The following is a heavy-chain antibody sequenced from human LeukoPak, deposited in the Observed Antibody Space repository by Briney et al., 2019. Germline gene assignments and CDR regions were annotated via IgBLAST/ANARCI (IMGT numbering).Heavy chain of an antibody. CDR1: GYTFTIYG. Sequence: ASVTVSCTSSGYTFTIYGISWGGQAPGQGGEGMGWMSAYNGKTNYENKHQGRGTMTTETETRTAYMELRSLRSDDTVVYYCARVIPVRDPHYVYWGQGTLVSVSS. CDR2: MSAYNGKT. D-gene: IGHD4-17*01. V-gene: IGHV1-18*01. J-gene: IGHJ4*02. CDR3: ARVIPVRDPHYVY.